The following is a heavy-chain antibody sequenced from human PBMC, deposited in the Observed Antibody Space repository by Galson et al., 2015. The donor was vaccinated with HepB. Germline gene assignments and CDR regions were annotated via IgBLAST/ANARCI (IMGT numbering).Heavy chain of an antibody. CDR1: GFTFSGSA. V-gene: IGHV3-73*01. J-gene: IGHJ4*02. Sequence: SLRLSCAASGFTFSGSAIHWVRQASGKGPEWVGRIRSKASDYATAYAASLKGRFTISRDDSKNTAYLHMNSLKIEDTGVYYCTRLGDFSGYSSRWGQGTLVTVSS. D-gene: IGHD6-13*01. CDR3: TRLGDFSGYSSR. CDR2: IRSKASDYAT.